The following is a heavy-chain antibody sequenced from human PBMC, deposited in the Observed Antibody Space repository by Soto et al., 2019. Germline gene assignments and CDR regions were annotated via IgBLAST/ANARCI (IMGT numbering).Heavy chain of an antibody. Sequence: PSETLSLTCTVSGGSISSYYWSWIRQPPGKGLEWIGYIYYSGSTNYNPSLKSRVTISVDKSRNQFSLTLTSVTAADTAVYCCARDSLTGNWFDPWGQGTLVTVSS. D-gene: IGHD2-8*02. CDR3: ARDSLTGNWFDP. CDR1: GGSISSYY. CDR2: IYYSGST. J-gene: IGHJ5*02. V-gene: IGHV4-59*12.